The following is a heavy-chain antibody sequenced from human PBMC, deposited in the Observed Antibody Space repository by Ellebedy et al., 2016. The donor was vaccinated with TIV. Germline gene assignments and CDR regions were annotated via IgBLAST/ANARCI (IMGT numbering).Heavy chain of an antibody. Sequence: GESLKISCTASGFSFRSYWMAWVRQAPGKGLEWVANIYQDGTMKYSLDSVRGRFVISRDNAKNSLYLQMNSLRTEDTAVYYCARRGSYGDYAVQINNWFDRWGQGTLVIVSS. CDR1: GFSFRSYW. CDR2: IYQDGTMK. CDR3: ARRGSYGDYAVQINNWFDR. V-gene: IGHV3-7*01. J-gene: IGHJ5*02. D-gene: IGHD4-17*01.